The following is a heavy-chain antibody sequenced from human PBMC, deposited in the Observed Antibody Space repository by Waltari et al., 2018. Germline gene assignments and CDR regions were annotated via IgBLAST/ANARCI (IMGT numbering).Heavy chain of an antibody. Sequence: QLQLQESGPGLVKPSETLSLTCTVSGYSISSTSYYWSWIRQPPGRGLEWIGSIFYSGTTYYNPSLKSRVTISLDTSKNQFSLKLISVTAADTAVYYCARREGSAGYEHWFDPWGQGTLVTVSS. CDR2: IFYSGTT. CDR3: ARREGSAGYEHWFDP. CDR1: GYSISSTSYY. J-gene: IGHJ5*02. D-gene: IGHD6-19*01. V-gene: IGHV4-39*01.